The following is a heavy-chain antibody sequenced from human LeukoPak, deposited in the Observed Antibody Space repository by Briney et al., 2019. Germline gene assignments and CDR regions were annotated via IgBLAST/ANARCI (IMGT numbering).Heavy chain of an antibody. D-gene: IGHD3-16*01. J-gene: IGHJ5*02. CDR3: ARGGDKNWFDP. CDR1: GGSFSGYY. CDR2: INHSGST. V-gene: IGHV4-34*01. Sequence: SEALSLTCAVYGGSFSGYYWSWIRQPPGKGLEWIGEINHSGSTNYNPSLKSRVTISVDTSKNQFSLKLSSVTAADTAVYYCARGGDKNWFDPWGQGTLVTVSS.